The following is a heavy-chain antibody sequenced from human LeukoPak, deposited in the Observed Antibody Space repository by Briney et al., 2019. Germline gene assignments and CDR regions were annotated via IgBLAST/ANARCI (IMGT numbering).Heavy chain of an antibody. V-gene: IGHV3-21*01. CDR3: ARDMDDFWSGYYTRWFDP. Sequence: GGSLRLSCAASGFTFSSYSMNWVRQAPGKALEWVSSISSSSSYIYYADSVKGRFTISRDNAKNSLYLQMNSLRAEDTAVYYCARDMDDFWSGYYTRWFDPWGQGTLVTVSS. D-gene: IGHD3-3*01. CDR1: GFTFSSYS. J-gene: IGHJ5*02. CDR2: ISSSSSYI.